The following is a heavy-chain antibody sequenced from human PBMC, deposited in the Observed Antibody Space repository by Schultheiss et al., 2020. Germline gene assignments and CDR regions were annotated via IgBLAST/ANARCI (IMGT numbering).Heavy chain of an antibody. J-gene: IGHJ6*02. D-gene: IGHD6-13*01. CDR2: INHSGST. CDR1: GGSFSGYY. V-gene: IGHV4-34*01. CDR3: ARYRRYSSSWHYYYGMDV. Sequence: SETLSLTCAVYGGSFSGYYWSWIRQPPGKGLEWIGEINHSGSTNYNPSLKSRVTISVDTSKNQFSLKLSSVTAADTAVYYCARYRRYSSSWHYYYGMDVWSQGTTVTFSS.